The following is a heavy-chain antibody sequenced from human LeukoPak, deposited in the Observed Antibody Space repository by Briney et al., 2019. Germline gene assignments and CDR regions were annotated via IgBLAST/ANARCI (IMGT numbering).Heavy chain of an antibody. V-gene: IGHV3-23*01. CDR3: AKGHGYYYYMDV. J-gene: IGHJ6*03. CDR2: ISSSAGRS. CDR1: GFTFRGYA. Sequence: GGSLRLSCAASGFTFRGYAMSWVRQAPGKGLEWVSGISSSAGRSYYADSIMGRFTISRDNSSNTLYLQMKSLGAEDTAVYYCAKGHGYYYYMDVWGKGTTVTISS.